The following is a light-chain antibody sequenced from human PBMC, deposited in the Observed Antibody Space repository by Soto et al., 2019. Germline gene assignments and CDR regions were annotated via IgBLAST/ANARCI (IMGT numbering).Light chain of an antibody. CDR2: EVS. CDR1: SSDVGSYNR. V-gene: IGLV2-18*02. Sequence: QSVLTQPPSVSGSPGQSVTISCTGTSSDVGSYNRVSWYQHPPGTAPKLMIYEVSNRPSGVPDRFSGSKSGNTASLTFSGLQPEDEADYYCNSYTSSNTYVFGTGTKVTVL. J-gene: IGLJ1*01. CDR3: NSYTSSNTYV.